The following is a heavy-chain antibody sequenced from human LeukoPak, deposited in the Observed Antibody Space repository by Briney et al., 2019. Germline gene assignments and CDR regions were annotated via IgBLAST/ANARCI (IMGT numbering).Heavy chain of an antibody. V-gene: IGHV3-64*01. CDR2: ISRNGGST. CDR1: GFTFSSYA. CDR3: ARTPEFCSGGICYSEGYFDY. Sequence: GGSLRLSCAASGFTFSSYAMHWVRQAPGKGLKYVSAISRNGGSTYYANSVKGRFTISRDNSKNTLYLHMGSLRAEDMAVYYCARTPEFCSGGICYSEGYFDYCGQGTLVTVSS. J-gene: IGHJ4*02. D-gene: IGHD2-15*01.